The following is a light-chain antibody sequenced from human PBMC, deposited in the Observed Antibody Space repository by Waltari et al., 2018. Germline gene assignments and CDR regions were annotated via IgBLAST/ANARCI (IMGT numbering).Light chain of an antibody. CDR1: QSVSSY. J-gene: IGKJ4*01. V-gene: IGKV3-11*01. CDR2: DAS. CDR3: QQRSSWPLT. Sequence: EIVSTQPPAPLSLSPEERATLSCRASQSVSSYLAWYQQKPGQAPRLLIYDASNRATGIPARFSGSGSGTDFTLTISSLEPEDFAVYYCQQRSSWPLTFGGGTKVEIK.